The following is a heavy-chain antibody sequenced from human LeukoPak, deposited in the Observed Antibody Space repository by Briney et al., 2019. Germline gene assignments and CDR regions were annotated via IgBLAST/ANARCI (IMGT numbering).Heavy chain of an antibody. Sequence: GGSLRLSCAASGFTFDDYAMHWVRQAPGKGLEWVSLISGDGGSTYYADSVKGRFTISRDNSKNSLYLQVNSLRTEDTALYYCAKVYGSGSYYRSNWFDPWGQGTLVTVSS. V-gene: IGHV3-43*02. J-gene: IGHJ5*02. CDR2: ISGDGGST. D-gene: IGHD3-10*01. CDR1: GFTFDDYA. CDR3: AKVYGSGSYYRSNWFDP.